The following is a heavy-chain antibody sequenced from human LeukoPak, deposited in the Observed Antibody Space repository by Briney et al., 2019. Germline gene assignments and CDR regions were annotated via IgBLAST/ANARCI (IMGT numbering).Heavy chain of an antibody. CDR3: ARGGPKRRDGYNPEFDY. CDR2: MNPNSGNT. J-gene: IGHJ4*02. V-gene: IGHV1-8*03. CDR1: GYTFTSYD. D-gene: IGHD5-24*01. Sequence: ASVEVSCKASGYTFTSYDINWVRQATGQGLEWMGWMNPNSGNTGYAQKFQGRVTITRNTSISTAYMELSSLRSEDTAVYYCARGGPKRRDGYNPEFDYWGQGTLVTVSS.